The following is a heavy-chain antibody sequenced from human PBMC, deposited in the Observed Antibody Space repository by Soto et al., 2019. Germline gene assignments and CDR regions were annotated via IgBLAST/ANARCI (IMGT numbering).Heavy chain of an antibody. V-gene: IGHV1-69*01. J-gene: IGHJ6*02. Sequence: QVQLVQSGAEVKKPGSSVKVSCKASGGTFGSYAISWVRQAPGRGLEWMGGIIPIPGTANYAQKFQGRVTLSAEESTSTAYMELSSLRSEDTAVYYCARSQGSSTTLEIYYYYYYGMDVWGQGTTVTVSS. CDR1: GGTFGSYA. D-gene: IGHD2-2*01. CDR3: ARSQGSSTTLEIYYYYYYGMDV. CDR2: IIPIPGTA.